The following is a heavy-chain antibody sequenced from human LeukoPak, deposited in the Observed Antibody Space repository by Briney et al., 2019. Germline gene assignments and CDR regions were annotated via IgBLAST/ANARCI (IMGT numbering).Heavy chain of an antibody. CDR1: GFTFSSYS. CDR3: ARVRSRDWFDP. D-gene: IGHD2-21*01. CDR2: ISGSSSTI. Sequence: GGSLRLSCAASGFTFSSYSMNWVRQAPGKGLEWVSYISGSSSTIYYADSVKGRFTISRDNAKNSLYLQMNGLRAEDTAVYYCARVRSRDWFDPWGQGTLVTVSS. J-gene: IGHJ5*02. V-gene: IGHV3-48*01.